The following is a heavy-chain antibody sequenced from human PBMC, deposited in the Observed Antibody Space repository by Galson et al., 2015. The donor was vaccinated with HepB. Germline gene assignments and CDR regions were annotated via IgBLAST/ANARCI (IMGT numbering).Heavy chain of an antibody. CDR3: ARGRGYSGYDYYYGMDV. D-gene: IGHD5-12*01. Sequence: SVKVSCKASGGTFSSYAISWVRQAPGQGLEWMGGIIPIFGIANYAQKFQGRVTITADESTSTAYMELSSLRSEDTAVYYCARGRGYSGYDYYYGMDVWGQGTTVTVSS. CDR2: IIPIFGIA. J-gene: IGHJ6*02. CDR1: GGTFSSYA. V-gene: IGHV1-69*13.